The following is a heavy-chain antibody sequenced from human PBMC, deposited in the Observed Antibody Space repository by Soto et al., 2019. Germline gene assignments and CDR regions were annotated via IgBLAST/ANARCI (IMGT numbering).Heavy chain of an antibody. D-gene: IGHD2-15*01. CDR2: ISSLVSYT. Sequence: WVRQAPGKGLECISTISSLVSYTWYTNSVKGRVTVSRDNANSTLYLKMHRLRVEDTAVYYCAKNLGGYYY. V-gene: IGHV3-23*01. J-gene: IGHJ6*01. CDR3: AKNLGGYYY.